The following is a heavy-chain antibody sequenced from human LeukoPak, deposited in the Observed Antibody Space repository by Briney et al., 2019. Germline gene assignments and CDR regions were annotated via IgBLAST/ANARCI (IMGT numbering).Heavy chain of an antibody. CDR3: ARDRSWYVDY. CDR1: GFTFSNYG. V-gene: IGHV3-33*01. D-gene: IGHD6-13*01. J-gene: IGHJ4*02. CDR2: IWFDGSNK. Sequence: GGSLRLSCAASGFTFSNYGMHWVRQAPGKGLEWVAVIWFDGSNKYCADSVKSRFTISRDNSENMLYLQMNSLRVEDTAVYYCARDRSWYVDYWGQGTLVTVSS.